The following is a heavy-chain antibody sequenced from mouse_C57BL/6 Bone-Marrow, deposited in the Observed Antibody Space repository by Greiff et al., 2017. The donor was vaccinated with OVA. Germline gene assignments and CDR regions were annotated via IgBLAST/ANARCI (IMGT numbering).Heavy chain of an antibody. J-gene: IGHJ2*01. CDR2: INPNNGGT. CDR3: ARSSYGSSPFDY. V-gene: IGHV1-22*01. CDR1: GYTFTDYN. Sequence: EVQVVESGPELVKPGASVKMSCKASGYTFTDYNMHWVKQSHGKSLEWIGYINPNNGGTSYNQKFKGKATLTVNKSSSTAYMELRSLTSEDSAVYYCARSSYGSSPFDYWGQGTTLTVSS. D-gene: IGHD1-1*01.